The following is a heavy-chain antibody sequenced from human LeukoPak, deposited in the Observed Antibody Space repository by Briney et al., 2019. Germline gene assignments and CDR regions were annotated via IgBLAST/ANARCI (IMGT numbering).Heavy chain of an antibody. D-gene: IGHD1-26*01. V-gene: IGHV3-23*01. J-gene: IGHJ4*02. CDR3: AKDVVAAPSRFDY. CDR2: IRGSGGST. CDR1: GFTFSDCA. Sequence: GGSLRLSCAASGFTFSDCAMSWVRQAPGEGLGWVSGIRGSGGSTYYADSVKGRFTISRDNSKNTMYLQMNSLRAEDTAVYYCAKDVVAAPSRFDYWGQGTLVTVSS.